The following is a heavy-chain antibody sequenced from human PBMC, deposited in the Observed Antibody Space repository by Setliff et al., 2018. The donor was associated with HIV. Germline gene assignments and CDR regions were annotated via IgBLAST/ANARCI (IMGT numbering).Heavy chain of an antibody. J-gene: IGHJ3*02. Sequence: SETLSLTCSVSGGSISSYYWSWIRQPPGKGLERIGDIYYSGTTNYNPSLKSRVTISLDTSRNQCSLKLGSVPAADTAMYYCAREHCSGGSCNGFDIWGQGTMVTVSS. D-gene: IGHD2-15*01. CDR1: GGSISSYY. V-gene: IGHV4-59*08. CDR2: IYYSGTT. CDR3: AREHCSGGSCNGFDI.